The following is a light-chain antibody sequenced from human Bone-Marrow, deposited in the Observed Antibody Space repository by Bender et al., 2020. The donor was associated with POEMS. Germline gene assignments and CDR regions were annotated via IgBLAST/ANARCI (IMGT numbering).Light chain of an antibody. V-gene: IGLV1-44*01. Sequence: QSVLTQPPSASGTPGQRVTISCSGSSSKFGSYPENWYQQLPGAAPKLVIFNNSQRPSGVPDRFSGSNSGTSASLAISGLLSDDEADFYCATWDDSLNGWVFGGGTKLTVL. CDR2: NNS. J-gene: IGLJ3*02. CDR3: ATWDDSLNGWV. CDR1: SSKFGSYP.